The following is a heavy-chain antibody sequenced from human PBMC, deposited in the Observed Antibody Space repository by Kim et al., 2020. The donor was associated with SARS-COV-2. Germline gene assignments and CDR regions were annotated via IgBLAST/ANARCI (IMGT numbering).Heavy chain of an antibody. V-gene: IGHV3-30*18. Sequence: GGSLRLSCAASGLTFSSYGMHWVRQAPGKGLEWVAAILYDGSKNYYADSVKGRFTISRDNSRNTLYLQMNSLRAEDTAVYYCAKGGVTTPNDLDYWGQGTLVTVSS. CDR2: ILYDGSKN. D-gene: IGHD1-1*01. J-gene: IGHJ4*02. CDR3: AKGGVTTPNDLDY. CDR1: GLTFSSYG.